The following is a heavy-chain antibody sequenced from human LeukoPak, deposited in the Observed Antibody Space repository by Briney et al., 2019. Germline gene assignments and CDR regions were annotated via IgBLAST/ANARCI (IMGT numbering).Heavy chain of an antibody. D-gene: IGHD6-19*01. V-gene: IGHV4-28*01. J-gene: IGHJ4*02. CDR1: GYSISSSNW. CDR2: IYYSGST. Sequence: SDTLSLTCAVSGYSISSSNWWGWIRQPPGKGLAWIGYIYYSGSTYYNPSLKSRVTISVDKSKNQFSLKLSSVTAADTAVYYCAAAVGVDDTYYFDYWGQGTLVTVSS. CDR3: AAAVGVDDTYYFDY.